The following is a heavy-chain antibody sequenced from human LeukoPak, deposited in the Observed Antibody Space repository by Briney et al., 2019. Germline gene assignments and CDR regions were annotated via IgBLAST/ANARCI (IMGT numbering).Heavy chain of an antibody. D-gene: IGHD3-10*01. CDR3: ARGPHYGSGSPDYYYYYMDV. J-gene: IGHJ6*03. V-gene: IGHV1-8*01. CDR1: GYTFTSYG. CDR2: MNPNSGNT. Sequence: ASVKVSCKASGYTFTSYGINWVRQATGQGLEWMGWMNPNSGNTGYAQKFQGRVTMTRNTSISTAYMELSSLRPEDTAVYYCARGPHYGSGSPDYYYYYMDVWGKGTTVTVSS.